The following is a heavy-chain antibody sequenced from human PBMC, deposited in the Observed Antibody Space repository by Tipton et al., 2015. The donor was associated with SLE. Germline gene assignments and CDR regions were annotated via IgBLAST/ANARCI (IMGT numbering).Heavy chain of an antibody. D-gene: IGHD1-26*01. Sequence: TLSLTCTVTGVSISNYYWTWIRQSPGKGLEWIGNVYKNYNPSLESRVTISVDTSRNLFSLNLSSVTAADTAVYYCARSYSDSWGYFDYWGQGTLVTVSS. CDR3: ARSYSDSWGYFDY. V-gene: IGHV4-59*01. J-gene: IGHJ4*02. CDR2: VYKN. CDR1: GVSISNYY.